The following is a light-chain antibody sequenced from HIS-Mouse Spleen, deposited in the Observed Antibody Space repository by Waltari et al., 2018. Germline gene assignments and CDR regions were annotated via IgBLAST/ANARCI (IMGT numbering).Light chain of an antibody. CDR3: YSTDSSGNHRV. J-gene: IGLJ2*01. V-gene: IGLV3-10*01. Sequence: SYELTQPPSVSVSPGQTARITCSGDALPKKYAYWYQQKSGQAPVLVIYEDSKRPSGLPDSFSGSSSGTMATVTISGAQVEDEADYYCYSTDSSGNHRVFGGGTKLTVL. CDR1: ALPKKY. CDR2: EDS.